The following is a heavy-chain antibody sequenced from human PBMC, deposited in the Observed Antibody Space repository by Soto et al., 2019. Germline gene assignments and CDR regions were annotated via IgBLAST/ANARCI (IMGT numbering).Heavy chain of an antibody. Sequence: QVQLVQSGAEVKKPGASVTVSCKASGYRFSDYYLHWVRQAPGQGPEWMGWMNANSGDTRYAQKFKGRVTMTRDTSVRTAFMELNWLKSDHTAVYYCARESGGATATLDYYYFYMDVWGIGTTVTVSS. CDR2: MNANSGDT. J-gene: IGHJ6*03. D-gene: IGHD5-12*01. CDR3: ARESGGATATLDYYYFYMDV. V-gene: IGHV1-2*02. CDR1: GYRFSDYY.